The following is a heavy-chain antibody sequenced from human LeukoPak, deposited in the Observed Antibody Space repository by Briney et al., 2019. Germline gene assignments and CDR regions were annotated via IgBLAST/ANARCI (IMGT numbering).Heavy chain of an antibody. CDR3: AKDSYSGSYGYFDY. J-gene: IGHJ4*02. D-gene: IGHD1-26*01. CDR1: GFTFSSYW. V-gene: IGHV3-23*01. Sequence: GGSLRLSCAASGFTFSSYWMSWVRQAPGKGLEWVSAISGSGGSTYYADSVKGRFTISRDNSKNTLYLQMNSLRAEDTAVYYCAKDSYSGSYGYFDYWGQGTLVTVSS. CDR2: ISGSGGST.